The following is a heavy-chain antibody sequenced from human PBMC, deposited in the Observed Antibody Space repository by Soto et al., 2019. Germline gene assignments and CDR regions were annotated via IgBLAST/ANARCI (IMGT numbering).Heavy chain of an antibody. CDR2: ISAYNGNT. V-gene: IGHV1-18*01. CDR1: GYTFTSYG. D-gene: IGHD3-3*01. Sequence: GASVKGSCKASGYTFTSYGISWVRQAPGQGLEWMGWISAYNGNTNYAQKLQGRVTMTTDTSTSTAYMELRSLRSDDTAVYYCAREVVRDFWSGTKDVWGQGTTVTVSS. J-gene: IGHJ6*02. CDR3: AREVVRDFWSGTKDV.